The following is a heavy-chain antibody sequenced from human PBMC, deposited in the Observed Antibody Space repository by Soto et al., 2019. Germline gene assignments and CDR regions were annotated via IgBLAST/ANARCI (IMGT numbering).Heavy chain of an antibody. CDR1: GFTFSNAW. V-gene: IGHV3-15*07. Sequence: PGGSLRLSCAASGFTFSNAWMNWVRQAPGKGLEWVGRIKSKTDGGTIDHAAPVKGRFTVSRDDSKDTLYLQMNSLKTEDTAVYYCTVGYSSGWHPTWGYYYGLDVWGLGTTVTVSS. CDR2: IKSKTDGGTI. D-gene: IGHD6-19*01. CDR3: TVGYSSGWHPTWGYYYGLDV. J-gene: IGHJ6*02.